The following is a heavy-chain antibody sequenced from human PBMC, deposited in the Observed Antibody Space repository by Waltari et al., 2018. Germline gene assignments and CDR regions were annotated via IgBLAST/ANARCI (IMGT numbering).Heavy chain of an antibody. CDR3: ARGITGTTGDYFDY. CDR1: GYTFTGYY. J-gene: IGHJ4*02. CDR2: INPNSGGT. Sequence: HVQVVQSGAEVKRPGASLKVSCKASGYTFTGYYMHWVRQAPGQGLEWMVWINPNSGGTNYAQKFQGRVTMTRDTSISTAYMELSRLRSDDTAVYYCARGITGTTGDYFDYWGQGTLVTVSS. V-gene: IGHV1-2*02. D-gene: IGHD1-7*01.